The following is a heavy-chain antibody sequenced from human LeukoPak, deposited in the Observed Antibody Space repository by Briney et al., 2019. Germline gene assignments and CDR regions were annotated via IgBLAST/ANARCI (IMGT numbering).Heavy chain of an antibody. J-gene: IGHJ3*02. V-gene: IGHV4-30-4*01. Sequence: SQTLSLTCTVSGGSISSGDYYWSWIRQPPGKGLEWIGYIYYSGSTYYNPSLKSRVTISVDTSKNQFSLKLSSVTAADTAVYYCARDGISTIFGVVITTDAFDIWGQGTMVTVSS. CDR1: GGSISSGDYY. CDR3: ARDGISTIFGVVITTDAFDI. CDR2: IYYSGST. D-gene: IGHD3-3*01.